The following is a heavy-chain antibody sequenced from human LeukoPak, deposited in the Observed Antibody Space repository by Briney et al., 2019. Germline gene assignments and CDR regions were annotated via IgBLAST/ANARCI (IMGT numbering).Heavy chain of an antibody. CDR2: IFPSGGEI. J-gene: IGHJ4*02. D-gene: IGHD2-8*02. Sequence: GGSLRLSCAASGFTFSTFAMIWVRQLPGKGLEWVSSIFPSGGEIHYADSVRGRFTISRDNSKSTLSLQMNSLRAEDTAIYYCATYRQVLLPFESWGQGTLVTVSS. V-gene: IGHV3-23*01. CDR3: ATYRQVLLPFES. CDR1: GFTFSTFA.